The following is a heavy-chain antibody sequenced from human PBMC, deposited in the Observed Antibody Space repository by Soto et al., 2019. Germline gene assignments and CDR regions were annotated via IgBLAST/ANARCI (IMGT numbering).Heavy chain of an antibody. Sequence: GGSLRLSCAASGFTFSSYGMHWVRQAPGKGLEWVAVISYDGSNKYYADSVKGRFTISRDNSKNTLYLQMNSLRAEDTAVYYCAKDSGSGSSWYPLYYYYGMDVWGQGTTVTVSS. D-gene: IGHD6-13*01. CDR3: AKDSGSGSSWYPLYYYYGMDV. CDR2: ISYDGSNK. V-gene: IGHV3-30*18. J-gene: IGHJ6*02. CDR1: GFTFSSYG.